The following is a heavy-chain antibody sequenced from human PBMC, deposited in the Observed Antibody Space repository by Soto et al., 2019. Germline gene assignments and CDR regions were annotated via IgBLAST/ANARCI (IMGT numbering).Heavy chain of an antibody. D-gene: IGHD3-22*01. J-gene: IGHJ6*02. Sequence: QVHLQQWGAGLLKPSETLSLTCAVYGGSFSGYYWSWIRQPPGKGLEWFGEINHSGSTSYNPSLNSRVTILVDTSNNQFSLKLSSVTAADTAVYYCARGGRSSGYHSIYSYDGMDVWGQVTTVTVSS. CDR2: INHSGST. CDR3: ARGGRSSGYHSIYSYDGMDV. CDR1: GGSFSGYY. V-gene: IGHV4-34*01.